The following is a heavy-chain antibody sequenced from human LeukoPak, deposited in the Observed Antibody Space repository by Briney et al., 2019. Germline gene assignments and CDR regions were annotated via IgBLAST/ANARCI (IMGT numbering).Heavy chain of an antibody. CDR3: ALQGGDARLTKLRGVVIHSFHF. J-gene: IGHJ4*02. D-gene: IGHD3-10*01. CDR2: IFYSGST. V-gene: IGHV4-59*03. Sequence: SETLSLTCTVSGGSISSYYWSWIRQPPGKGLEWIGNIFYSGSTYYSPSLRSRVTISLDTSRNQFSLKLNSVTAADTAVYYCALQGGDARLTKLRGVVIHSFHFWGQGTLVTVSS. CDR1: GGSISSYY.